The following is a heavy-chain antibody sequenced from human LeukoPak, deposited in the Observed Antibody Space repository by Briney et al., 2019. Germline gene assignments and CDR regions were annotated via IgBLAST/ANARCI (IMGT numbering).Heavy chain of an antibody. V-gene: IGHV1-24*01. CDR3: ATRVARYCSSTSCFDY. CDR1: GYTLTELS. J-gene: IGHJ4*02. CDR2: FDPEDGET. D-gene: IGHD2-2*01. Sequence: ASVKVSCKVSGYTLTELSMHWVQQAPGKGLEWMGGFDPEDGETIYAQKFQGRVTKTEDTSTDTAYMELSSLRSEDTAVYYCATRVARYCSSTSCFDYWGQGTLVTVSS.